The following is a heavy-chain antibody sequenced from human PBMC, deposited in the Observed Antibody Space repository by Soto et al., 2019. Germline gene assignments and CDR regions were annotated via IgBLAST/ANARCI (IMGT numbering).Heavy chain of an antibody. V-gene: IGHV4-59*08. D-gene: IGHD3-3*01. CDR1: GGSISSYY. CDR2: IYYSGGT. Sequence: PSETLSLTCTVSGGSISSYYWSWIRQPPGKGLEWIGYIYYSGGTNYNPSLKSRVTISVDTSKNQFSLKLSSVTAADTAVYYCARQHYDFWSGPPANYYFDYWGQGTLVTVSS. CDR3: ARQHYDFWSGPPANYYFDY. J-gene: IGHJ4*02.